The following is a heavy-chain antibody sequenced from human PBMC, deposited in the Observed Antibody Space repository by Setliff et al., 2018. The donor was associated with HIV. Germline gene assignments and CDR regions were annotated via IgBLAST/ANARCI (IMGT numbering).Heavy chain of an antibody. Sequence: SVKVSCKASGGTFSSFSISWMRQAPGQGLEWVGRIIPAFGTPTYSQKFQGRVTITADESTSTSSMELSSLGSEDTAVYYCARVNGGNSPYYFDSWGQGTLVTVSS. D-gene: IGHD4-17*01. CDR3: ARVNGGNSPYYFDS. V-gene: IGHV1-69*13. J-gene: IGHJ4*02. CDR2: IIPAFGTP. CDR1: GGTFSSFS.